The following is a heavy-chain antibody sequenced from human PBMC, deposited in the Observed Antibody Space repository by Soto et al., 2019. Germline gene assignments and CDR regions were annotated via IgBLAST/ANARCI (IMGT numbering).Heavy chain of an antibody. CDR2: ITSSSSYI. J-gene: IGHJ4*02. D-gene: IGHD3-22*01. CDR1: GFTFSLYS. V-gene: IGHV3-21*01. CDR3: VRARSTDSRPDY. Sequence: EVQLVESGGGLVKPGGSLRLYCAASGFTFSLYSMIWVRQAPGKGLEWVASITSSSSYIYYEDSLKGRFTISRDNAKNSLFLELDSLRAEDTAVYFCVRARSTDSRPDYWGQGTLVTVSS.